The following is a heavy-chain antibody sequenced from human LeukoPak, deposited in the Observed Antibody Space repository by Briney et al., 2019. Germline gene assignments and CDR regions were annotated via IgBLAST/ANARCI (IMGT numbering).Heavy chain of an antibody. J-gene: IGHJ4*02. CDR2: IIPIFGTA. D-gene: IGHD3-22*01. CDR3: ARGAQDRYDSSGFDY. V-gene: IGHV1-69*05. CDR1: GGTFSSYA. Sequence: ASVKVSCKASGGTFSSYAISWVRQAPGQGLEWMGGIIPIFGTANYAQKFQGRVTITTDESTSTAYMELSSLRSEDTAVYYCARGAQDRYDSSGFDYWGQGTLVTVSS.